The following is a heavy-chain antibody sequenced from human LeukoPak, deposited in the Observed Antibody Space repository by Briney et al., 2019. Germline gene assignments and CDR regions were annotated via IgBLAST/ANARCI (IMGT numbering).Heavy chain of an antibody. CDR1: GGSISSGGYY. J-gene: IGHJ4*02. V-gene: IGHV4-30-2*01. CDR3: ARGVDSSGYYYPS. Sequence: SETLSLTCTVSGGSISSGGYYWSWIRQPPGKGLEWIGYIYHSGSTYYNPSLKSRVTISVDRSKNQFSLKLSSVTAADTAVYYCARGVDSSGYYYPSWGQGTLVTVSS. D-gene: IGHD3-22*01. CDR2: IYHSGST.